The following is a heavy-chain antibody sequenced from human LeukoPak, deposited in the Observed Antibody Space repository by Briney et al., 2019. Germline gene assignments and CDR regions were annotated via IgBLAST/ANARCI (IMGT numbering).Heavy chain of an antibody. D-gene: IGHD3-3*01. CDR3: ARGYYDFWSGYFDY. CDR1: GGSISSGSYY. CDR2: IYTSGST. V-gene: IGHV4-61*02. Sequence: SQTLSLTRTVSGGSISSGSYYWSWIRQPAGKGLEWIGRIYTSGSTNYNPSLKSRVTISVDTSKNQFSLKLSSVTAADTAVYYCARGYYDFWSGYFDYWGQGTLVTVSS. J-gene: IGHJ4*02.